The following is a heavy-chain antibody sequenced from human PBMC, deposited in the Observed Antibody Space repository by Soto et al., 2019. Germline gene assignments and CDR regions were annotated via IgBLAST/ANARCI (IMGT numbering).Heavy chain of an antibody. V-gene: IGHV4-4*07. J-gene: IGHJ5*02. Sequence: PSETLSLTCTVSGGAISTYYWTLIRQTAGKGLEWIGRIYRSGSTKYNPALQSRVTMSLATSNNQFSLRLTSVTAADTAVYYCARGQRFSDWFDPWGQGTVVTVSS. D-gene: IGHD3-3*01. CDR1: GGAISTYY. CDR3: ARGQRFSDWFDP. CDR2: IYRSGST.